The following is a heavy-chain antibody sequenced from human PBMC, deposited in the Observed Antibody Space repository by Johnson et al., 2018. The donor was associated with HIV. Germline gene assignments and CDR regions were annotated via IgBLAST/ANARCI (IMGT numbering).Heavy chain of an antibody. D-gene: IGHD1-26*01. CDR3: ARPIARGASNI. V-gene: IGHV3-30*04. Sequence: QVQLVESGGGVVQPGRSLRLSCAASGFTFSSYAMHWVRQAPGKGLEWVAVISFDGTKKNYADAVKVRFTISRDNAKNLLYLQMNSLRAKDTAVYYCARPIARGASNIWGQGTMVTVSS. CDR2: ISFDGTKK. CDR1: GFTFSSYA. J-gene: IGHJ3*02.